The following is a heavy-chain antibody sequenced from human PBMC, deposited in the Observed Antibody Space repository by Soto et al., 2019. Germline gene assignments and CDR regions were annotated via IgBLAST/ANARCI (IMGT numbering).Heavy chain of an antibody. D-gene: IGHD1-26*01. Sequence: SETLSLTCTVSGGSISSSSYYWGWIRQPPGKGLEWIGSIYYSGSTYYNPSLKSRVTISVDTSKNQFSLKLSSVTAADTAVYYCARQLGSSRYNWFDPWGQGTLVTVSS. V-gene: IGHV4-39*01. CDR1: GGSISSSSYY. J-gene: IGHJ5*02. CDR2: IYYSGST. CDR3: ARQLGSSRYNWFDP.